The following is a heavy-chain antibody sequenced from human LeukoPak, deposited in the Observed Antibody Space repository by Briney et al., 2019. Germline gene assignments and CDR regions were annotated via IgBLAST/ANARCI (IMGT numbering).Heavy chain of an antibody. V-gene: IGHV4-39*01. CDR1: GGSISSSSYY. J-gene: IGHJ3*02. CDR3: ATPSTHIVVVPAAGRPATRSGRDQNAFDI. D-gene: IGHD2-2*01. Sequence: SETLSLTCTVSGGSISSSSYYWGWIRQPSGKGLEWIGSIYYSGSTYYNPSLKSRVTISVDTSKNQFSLKLSSVTAADTAVYYCATPSTHIVVVPAAGRPATRSGRDQNAFDIWGQGTMVTVSS. CDR2: IYYSGST.